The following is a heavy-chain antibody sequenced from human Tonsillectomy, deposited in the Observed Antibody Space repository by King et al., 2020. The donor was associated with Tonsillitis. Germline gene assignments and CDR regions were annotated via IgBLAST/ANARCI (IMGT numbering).Heavy chain of an antibody. CDR1: GYSFTSYW. CDR2: IYPGDSDT. J-gene: IGHJ6*02. D-gene: IGHD3-10*01. V-gene: IGHV5-51*01. Sequence: QLVQSGAEVKKPGESLKISCKASGYSFTSYWIGWVRQMPGKGLEWMGIIYPGDSDTRYGPSFQGQVTISADKSTSTAYLQWSSLKTSDTAMYYCARRRDRDYYYYYDGMDVWGQGTTVTVSS. CDR3: ARRRDRDYYYYYDGMDV.